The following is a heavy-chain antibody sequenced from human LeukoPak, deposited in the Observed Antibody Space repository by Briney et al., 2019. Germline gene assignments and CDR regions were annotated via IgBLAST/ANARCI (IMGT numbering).Heavy chain of an antibody. CDR2: INHSGST. CDR3: AGHRGYTYGLYDY. D-gene: IGHD5-18*01. Sequence: PSETLSLTCGVYGGSFSGHYWSWIRQPPGKGLEWIGEINHSGSTNYNPSLKSRVTISVDTSKNQFSLKLSSVTAVDTAVYYCAGHRGYTYGLYDYWGEGTLVTVSS. CDR1: GGSFSGHY. J-gene: IGHJ4*02. V-gene: IGHV4-34*01.